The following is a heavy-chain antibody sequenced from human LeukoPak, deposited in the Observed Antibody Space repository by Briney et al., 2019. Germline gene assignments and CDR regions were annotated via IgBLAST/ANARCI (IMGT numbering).Heavy chain of an antibody. CDR3: ATTSNIAVAGTPGGY. CDR1: GFTFDDYG. V-gene: IGHV3-20*04. Sequence: GGSLRLSCAASGFTFDDYGMSWVRQAPGKGLEWVSGINWNGGSTGYADSVKGRFTISRGNAKNSLYLQMNSLRAEDTALYYCATTSNIAVAGTPGGYWGQGTLVTVSS. D-gene: IGHD6-19*01. J-gene: IGHJ4*02. CDR2: INWNGGST.